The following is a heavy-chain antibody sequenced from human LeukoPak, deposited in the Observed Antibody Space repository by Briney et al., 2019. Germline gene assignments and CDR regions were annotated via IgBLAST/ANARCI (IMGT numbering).Heavy chain of an antibody. CDR1: GFTFSSYA. CDR2: ISGSGGST. CDR3: ARGPSGYHNT. D-gene: IGHD5-12*01. Sequence: GGSLRLSCAASGFTFSSYAMSWVRQAPGKGLEWVSSISGSGGSTYYAHSVKGRFTISRDNSKNTLYLQMNSLRAEDTAVYYCARGPSGYHNTGGQGTLVTVSS. V-gene: IGHV3-23*01. J-gene: IGHJ4*02.